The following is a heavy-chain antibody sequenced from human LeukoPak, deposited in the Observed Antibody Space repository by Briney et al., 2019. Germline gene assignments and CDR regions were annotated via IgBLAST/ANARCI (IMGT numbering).Heavy chain of an antibody. J-gene: IGHJ4*02. CDR2: VHYSGST. CDR3: ARLSLSVAAPRTLDY. Sequence: SETLSLTCTVSGGSISTNGYYWAWIRQPPGKGLEWIGAVHYSGSTYYNASLKSRLAMSVDTSNNQFSLRLSSVTAADTAVYFCARLSLSVAAPRTLDYWGQGTLVTVSS. D-gene: IGHD6-19*01. V-gene: IGHV4-39*01. CDR1: GGSISTNGYY.